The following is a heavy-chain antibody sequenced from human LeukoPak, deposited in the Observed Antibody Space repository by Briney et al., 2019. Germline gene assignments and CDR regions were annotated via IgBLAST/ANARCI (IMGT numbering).Heavy chain of an antibody. D-gene: IGHD1-7*01. CDR1: GFTFSHYA. J-gene: IGHJ4*02. V-gene: IGHV3-23*01. CDR2: ISPRGDGT. CDR3: ARRWNYAPDY. Sequence: TGGSPRLSCTASGFTFSHYALNWVRQAPGRGLEWVSTISPRGDGTYYADSVKGRFTISRDNSENTLYLQMNSLRAEDTAVYYCARRWNYAPDYWGQGTLVTVSS.